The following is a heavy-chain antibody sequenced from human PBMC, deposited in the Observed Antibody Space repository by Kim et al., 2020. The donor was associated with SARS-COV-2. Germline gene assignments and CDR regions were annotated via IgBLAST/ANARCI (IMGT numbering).Heavy chain of an antibody. Sequence: GGSLRLSCAASGFTFSSYAMHWVRQAPGKGLEWVAVISYDGSNKYYADSVKGRFTISRDNSKNTLYLQMNSLRAEDTAVYYCAVTERAYYYYYYGMDVWGQGTTVTVSS. CDR2: ISYDGSNK. CDR3: AVTERAYYYYYYGMDV. J-gene: IGHJ6*02. V-gene: IGHV3-30-3*01. D-gene: IGHD1-1*01. CDR1: GFTFSSYA.